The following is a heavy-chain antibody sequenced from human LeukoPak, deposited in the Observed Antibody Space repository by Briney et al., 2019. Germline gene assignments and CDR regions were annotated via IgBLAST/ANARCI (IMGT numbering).Heavy chain of an antibody. CDR2: ISNNGGYT. Sequence: GGSLRLSCAASGFTFSSSAMSWVRQAPGKGLEWVSAISNNGGYTYYADSVQGRFTISRDNSKSTLCLQMNSLRAEDTAVYYCARQLGYCSDGSCYSPYWGQGTLVTVSS. J-gene: IGHJ4*02. V-gene: IGHV3-23*01. D-gene: IGHD2-15*01. CDR1: GFTFSSSA. CDR3: ARQLGYCSDGSCYSPY.